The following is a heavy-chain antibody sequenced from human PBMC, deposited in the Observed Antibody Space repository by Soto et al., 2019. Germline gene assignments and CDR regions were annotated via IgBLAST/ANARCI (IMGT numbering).Heavy chain of an antibody. CDR2: FDPEDGET. CDR3: ATDLFLRLQYPIDYYGMDV. D-gene: IGHD4-4*01. J-gene: IGHJ6*02. CDR1: GYTLTELS. V-gene: IGHV1-24*01. Sequence: ASVKVSCKVSGYTLTELSMHWVRQAPGKGLEWMGGFDPEDGETIYAQKFQGRVTMTEDTSTDTAYMELSSLRSEDTAVYYCATDLFLRLQYPIDYYGMDVWGQGTTVTVSS.